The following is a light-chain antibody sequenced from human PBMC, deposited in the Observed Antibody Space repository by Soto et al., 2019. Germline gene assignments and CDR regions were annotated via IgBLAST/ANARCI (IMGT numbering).Light chain of an antibody. CDR1: QSVSSNY. V-gene: IGKV3D-20*02. J-gene: IGKJ5*01. Sequence: ALTQSPGTLSSSPGERATLSCRASQSVSSNYLAWYQQKPGQAPRLLIYGASSRATGIPDRFSGRGSGTDFTLTISSLEPEDFAVYYCQQRSNWPPITFGQGTRLEIK. CDR2: GAS. CDR3: QQRSNWPPIT.